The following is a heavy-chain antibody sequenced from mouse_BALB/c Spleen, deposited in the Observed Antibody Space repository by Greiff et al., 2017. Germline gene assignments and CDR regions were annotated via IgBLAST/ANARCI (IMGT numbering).Heavy chain of an antibody. CDR2: IRNKANGYTT. V-gene: IGHV7-3*02. D-gene: IGHD2-4*01. CDR3: ARYSTMITEGFAY. J-gene: IGHJ3*01. Sequence: EVKVVESGGGLVQPGGSLRLSCATSGFTFTDYYMSWVRQPPGKALEWLGFIRNKANGYTTESSASVKGRFTISRDNSQSILYLQMNTLRAEDSATYYCARYSTMITEGFAYWGQGTLVTVSA. CDR1: GFTFTDYY.